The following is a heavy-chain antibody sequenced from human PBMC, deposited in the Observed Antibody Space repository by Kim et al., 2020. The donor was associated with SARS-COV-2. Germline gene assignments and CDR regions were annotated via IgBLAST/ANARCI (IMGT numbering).Heavy chain of an antibody. CDR3: ARGPDYYDSSGYWHPYSLDY. Sequence: SETLSLTCAVSGGSISSGGYSWSWIRQPPGKGLEWIGYIYHSGSTYYNPSLKSRVTISVDRSKNQFSLKLSSVTAADTAVYYCARGPDYYDSSGYWHPYSLDYWGQGTLVTVSS. J-gene: IGHJ4*02. CDR2: IYHSGST. CDR1: GGSISSGGYS. D-gene: IGHD3-22*01. V-gene: IGHV4-30-2*01.